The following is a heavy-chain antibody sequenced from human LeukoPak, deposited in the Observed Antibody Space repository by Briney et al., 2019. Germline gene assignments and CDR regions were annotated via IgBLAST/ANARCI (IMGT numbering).Heavy chain of an antibody. CDR2: IYYSGST. CDR1: GGSISSGGYY. D-gene: IGHD3-22*01. V-gene: IGHV4-31*03. CDR3: ASGAWSSGYYVDY. J-gene: IGHJ4*02. Sequence: PSETLSLTCTVSGGSISSGGYYWSWIRQHPGKGLEWIGYIYYSGSTYYNPSLKSRVTISVDTSKNQFSLKLSSVTAADTAVYYCASGAWSSGYYVDYWDQGTLVTVSS.